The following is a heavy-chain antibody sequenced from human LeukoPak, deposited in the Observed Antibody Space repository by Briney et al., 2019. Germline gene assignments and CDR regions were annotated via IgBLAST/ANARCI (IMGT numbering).Heavy chain of an antibody. V-gene: IGHV4-31*03. Sequence: SQTLSFTCTVSGGSISSGGYYWSWIRQHPGKGLEWIGYIYYSGSTYYNPSLNSRLIISVDTSKNQFSLKLSSVTAADTAVYYCARGAPGVADWFDPWGQGTLVTVSS. D-gene: IGHD6-19*01. CDR2: IYYSGST. J-gene: IGHJ5*02. CDR3: ARGAPGVADWFDP. CDR1: GGSISSGGYY.